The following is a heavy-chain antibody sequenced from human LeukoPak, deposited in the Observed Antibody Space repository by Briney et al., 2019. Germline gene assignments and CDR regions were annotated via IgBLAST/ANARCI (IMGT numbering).Heavy chain of an antibody. CDR2: IYPGDSDT. CDR1: GYSLTSYW. CDR3: ARHVTYMDV. V-gene: IGHV5-51*01. Sequence: GEDLKISWKGSGYSLTSYWLGLGRPMPGEGLEWMGIIYPGDSDTRYSPSFQGQVTISADKSISTAYLQWSSLKASDTAMYYCARHVTYMDVWGKGTTVTISS. J-gene: IGHJ6*03.